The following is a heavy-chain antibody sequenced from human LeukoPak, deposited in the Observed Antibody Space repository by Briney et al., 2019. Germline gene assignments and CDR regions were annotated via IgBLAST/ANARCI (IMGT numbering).Heavy chain of an antibody. CDR2: ISGSGGST. Sequence: ETLSLTCAVYGGPFSGYYWSWIRQPPGKGLEWVSAISGSGGSTYYADSVKGRFTIPRDNSKNTLYLQMNSLRAEDTAVYYCATLEWELHYFDYWGQGTLVTVSS. CDR1: GGPFSGYY. CDR3: ATLEWELHYFDY. V-gene: IGHV3-23*01. D-gene: IGHD1-26*01. J-gene: IGHJ4*02.